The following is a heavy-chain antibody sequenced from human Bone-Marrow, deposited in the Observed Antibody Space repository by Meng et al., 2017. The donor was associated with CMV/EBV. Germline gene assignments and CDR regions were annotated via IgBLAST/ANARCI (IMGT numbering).Heavy chain of an antibody. CDR2: IRYDGSNK. D-gene: IGHD3-10*01. V-gene: IGHV3-30*02. Sequence: GESLKISCTASGLSFSSYGMHWVRQAPGKGLEWVAFIRYDGSNKYYADSVKGRFTISRDNSKNTLYLQLSSLGAEDTAIYYCARAPFGAAFGPLNSWGQGTLVTVSS. CDR3: ARAPFGAAFGPLNS. CDR1: GLSFSSYG. J-gene: IGHJ4*02.